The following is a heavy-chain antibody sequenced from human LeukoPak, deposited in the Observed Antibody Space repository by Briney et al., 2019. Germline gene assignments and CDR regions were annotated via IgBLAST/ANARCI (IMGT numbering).Heavy chain of an antibody. CDR3: ARGGVHYDSSGYPFDY. D-gene: IGHD3-22*01. CDR1: GGTFSSYA. V-gene: IGHV1-69*04. J-gene: IGHJ4*02. CDR2: IIPILGIA. Sequence: GASVKVSCKASGGTFSSYAISWVRQAPGQGLEWMGRIIPILGIANYAQKFQGRVTITADKSTSTAYMELSSLRSEDTAVYYCARGGVHYDSSGYPFDYWGQGTLVTVSS.